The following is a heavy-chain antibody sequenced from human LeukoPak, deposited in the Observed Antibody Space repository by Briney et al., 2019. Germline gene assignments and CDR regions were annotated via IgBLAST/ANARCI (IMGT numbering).Heavy chain of an antibody. CDR1: GYTFTSYG. V-gene: IGHV1-18*01. Sequence: GASVKVSCKASGYTFTSYGISWVRKAPGQGLEWMGWISAYNGSTSYAQKFQGRVTMTRDMSTSTVYMELSSLRSEDTAVYYCARARVVVSQRSPGIYWGQGTLVTVSS. D-gene: IGHD2-2*01. CDR2: ISAYNGST. CDR3: ARARVVVSQRSPGIY. J-gene: IGHJ4*02.